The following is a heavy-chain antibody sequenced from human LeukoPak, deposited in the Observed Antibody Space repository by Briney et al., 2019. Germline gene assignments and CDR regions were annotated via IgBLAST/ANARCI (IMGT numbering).Heavy chain of an antibody. V-gene: IGHV1-46*01. Sequence: ASVKVSCAASGYTFTSYYMYWVRQAPGQGLEWMGIINPSGDNTNYAQKFQGRVTMTRDMSTTTVYMELSSLRSEDTAVYCARGPHRRTYDRDNWFDPWGQGTLVTVSS. J-gene: IGHJ5*02. CDR1: GYTFTSYY. D-gene: IGHD3-3*01. CDR2: INPSGDNT. CDR3: ARGPHRRTYDRDNWFDP.